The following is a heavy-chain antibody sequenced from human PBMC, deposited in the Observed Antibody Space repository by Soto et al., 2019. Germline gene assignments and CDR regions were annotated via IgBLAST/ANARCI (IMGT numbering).Heavy chain of an antibody. CDR1: GGSITDSGSY. D-gene: IGHD6-19*01. CDR3: VREGAVGRPPFDC. V-gene: IGHV4-31*03. CDR2: VYFSGTT. J-gene: IGHJ4*02. Sequence: SSETLSLTCTVSGGSITDSGSYWTWIRQHPGKGLEWIGYVYFSGTTDYNPSLKSRVTISVDTSKNQFSLKLNSVTAADTAVYYCVREGAVGRPPFDCWGQGTRVTVSS.